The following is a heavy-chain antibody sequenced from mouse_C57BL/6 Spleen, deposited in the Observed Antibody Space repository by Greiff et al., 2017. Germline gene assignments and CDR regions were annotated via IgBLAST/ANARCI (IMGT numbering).Heavy chain of an antibody. J-gene: IGHJ3*01. Sequence: QVQLQQSGPELVKPGASVKISCKASGYAFSSSWMNWVKQRPGKGLEWIGRIYPGDGDTNYNGKFKGKATLTADKSSSTAYMQLSSLTSEDSAVXFCARSGDYDVPFAYWGQGTLVTVSA. CDR1: GYAFSSSW. D-gene: IGHD2-4*01. CDR2: IYPGDGDT. CDR3: ARSGDYDVPFAY. V-gene: IGHV1-82*01.